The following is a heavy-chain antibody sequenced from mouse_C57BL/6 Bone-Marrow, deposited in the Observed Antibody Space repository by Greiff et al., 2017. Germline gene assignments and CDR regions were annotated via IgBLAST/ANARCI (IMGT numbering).Heavy chain of an antibody. V-gene: IGHV14-4*01. Sequence: EVQLQQSGAELVRPGASVKLSCTASGFNIKDDYMHWVKQRPEEGLEWIGWIDPENGDTEYASKFQGKATITADTSSNTAYLQLSSLTSEDTAVYYCTTADYGYDGGAYWGQGTLVTVSA. CDR2: IDPENGDT. D-gene: IGHD2-2*01. J-gene: IGHJ3*01. CDR1: GFNIKDDY. CDR3: TTADYGYDGGAY.